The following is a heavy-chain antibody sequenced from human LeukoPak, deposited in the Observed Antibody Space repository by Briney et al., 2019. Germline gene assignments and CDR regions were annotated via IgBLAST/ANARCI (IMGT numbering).Heavy chain of an antibody. CDR2: IYHSGST. V-gene: IGHV4-30-2*01. D-gene: IGHD6-6*01. CDR3: ASGGSSPPDFDY. Sequence: TLSLTCTVSGGSISSGGYYWSWIRQPPGKGLEWIGYIYHSGSTYYNPSLKSRVTISVDGSKNQFSLKLSSVTAADTAVYYCASGGSSPPDFDYWGQGTLVTVSS. J-gene: IGHJ4*02. CDR1: GGSISSGGYY.